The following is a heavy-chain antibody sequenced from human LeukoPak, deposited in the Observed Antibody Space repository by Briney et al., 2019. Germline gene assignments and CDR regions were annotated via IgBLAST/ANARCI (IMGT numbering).Heavy chain of an antibody. CDR3: ARAVYSGYDMYYFDY. J-gene: IGHJ4*02. V-gene: IGHV5-10-1*01. D-gene: IGHD5-12*01. Sequence: PGESLKISCQGSGYRFTGHWITWVRQMPGKGLEWMGRIAPSDSYTNYSPSFQGHVTISADKSISTAYLQWSSLKASDTAMYYCARAVYSGYDMYYFDYWGQGTLVTVSS. CDR1: GYRFTGHW. CDR2: IAPSDSYT.